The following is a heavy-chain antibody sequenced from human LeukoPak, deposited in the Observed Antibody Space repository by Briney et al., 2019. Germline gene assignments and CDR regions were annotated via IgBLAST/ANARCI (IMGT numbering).Heavy chain of an antibody. CDR2: INPNSGTT. D-gene: IGHD3-3*01. Sequence: ASVKVSCKPSGYTFTGYFMHWVRQAPGQGLEWMGWINPNSGTTNYAQKFQGRVTMTRDTSKSTGYMDLSSLRSDDTAVYYCASGWSSYYAFDYWGQGTLVTVSS. V-gene: IGHV1-2*02. CDR1: GYTFTGYF. J-gene: IGHJ4*02. CDR3: ASGWSSYYAFDY.